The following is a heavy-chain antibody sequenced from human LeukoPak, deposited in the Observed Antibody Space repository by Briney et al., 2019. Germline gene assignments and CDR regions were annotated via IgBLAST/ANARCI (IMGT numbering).Heavy chain of an antibody. V-gene: IGHV4-61*02. CDR1: GDSISSGDYY. Sequence: SETLSLTCTVSGDSISSGDYYWSWIRQPAGKGLEWIGRISSSGSTNYNPSLKSRVTISVDTSKNQFSLNLRSVTPEDTAVYYCARNLIPEQLVLNFWGQGTLVTVSS. D-gene: IGHD6-13*01. J-gene: IGHJ4*02. CDR2: ISSSGST. CDR3: ARNLIPEQLVLNF.